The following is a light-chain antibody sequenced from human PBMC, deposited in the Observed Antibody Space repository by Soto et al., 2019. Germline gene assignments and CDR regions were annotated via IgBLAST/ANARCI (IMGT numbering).Light chain of an antibody. J-gene: IGLJ3*02. V-gene: IGLV1-51*01. CDR2: DIN. Sequence: QSVLTQPPSVSAAPGQTVTIACSGTKSNIGRKYISWYQQLPGTAPKLVIYDINKRPSGIADRFSGSKSGTSAALGITGLQTEDEAYYFCGSWDINLRAVVFGGGTKLTVL. CDR3: GSWDINLRAVV. CDR1: KSNIGRKY.